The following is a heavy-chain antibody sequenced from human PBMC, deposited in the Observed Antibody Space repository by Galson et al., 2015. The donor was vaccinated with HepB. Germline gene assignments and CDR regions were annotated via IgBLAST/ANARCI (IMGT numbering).Heavy chain of an antibody. Sequence: SVKVSCKASGYTFTSYAMNWVRQAPGQGLEWMGWINTNTGNPTYAQGFTGRFVFSLDASVSTAYLQISSLKAEDTAVYYCARERRGSWYVVGFDIWGQGTMVTVSS. CDR2: INTNTGNP. D-gene: IGHD6-13*01. V-gene: IGHV7-4-1*02. CDR3: ARERRGSWYVVGFDI. J-gene: IGHJ3*02. CDR1: GYTFTSYA.